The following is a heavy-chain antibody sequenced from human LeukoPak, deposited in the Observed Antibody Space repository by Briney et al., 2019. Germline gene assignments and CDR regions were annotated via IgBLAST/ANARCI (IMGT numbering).Heavy chain of an antibody. CDR1: GFTFSSYS. V-gene: IGHV3-21*03. J-gene: IGHJ4*02. Sequence: NPGGSLRLSCAASGFTFSSYSMNWVRQAPGKGLEWVSSISSSSSYIYYADSVKGRFTISRDNPKNTLYLQMNSLRVEDTAVYYCAKRKGGHGSGSFDYWGQGTVVTVSS. CDR3: AKRKGGHGSGSFDY. D-gene: IGHD3-10*01. CDR2: ISSSSSYI.